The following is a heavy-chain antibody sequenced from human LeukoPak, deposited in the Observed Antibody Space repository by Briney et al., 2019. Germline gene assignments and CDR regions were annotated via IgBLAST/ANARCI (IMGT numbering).Heavy chain of an antibody. CDR3: AIRLPHDYGGNGNAFDI. Sequence: SVKVSCKASGGTFISYAISWVRQAPGQGLEWMGGIIPIFGTANYAKKFQGRVTITTDESTSTAYMELSSLRSEDTAVYYCAIRLPHDYGGNGNAFDIWGQGTMVTVSS. J-gene: IGHJ3*02. D-gene: IGHD4-23*01. V-gene: IGHV1-69*05. CDR2: IIPIFGTA. CDR1: GGTFISYA.